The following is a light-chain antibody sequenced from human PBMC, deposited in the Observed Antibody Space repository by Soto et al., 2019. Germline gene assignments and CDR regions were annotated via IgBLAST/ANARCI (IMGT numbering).Light chain of an antibody. J-gene: IGKJ1*01. Sequence: DIQMTQSPSSLSASVGDRVTISCRASQSISSYVTWYQQKPGEAPKLLVHSASTLQSGVPSRFSGSGSGTDFTLTISSLQPEDFATYYCQQSYSNIRTFGQGTRVEIK. V-gene: IGKV1-39*01. CDR3: QQSYSNIRT. CDR1: QSISSY. CDR2: SAS.